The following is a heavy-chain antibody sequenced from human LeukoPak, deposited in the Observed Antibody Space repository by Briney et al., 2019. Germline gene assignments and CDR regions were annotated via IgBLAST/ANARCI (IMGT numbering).Heavy chain of an antibody. V-gene: IGHV1-69*05. CDR1: GGTFSSYA. CDR2: IIPIFGTA. Sequence: SVKVSCKASGGTFSSYAISWVRQAPGQGLEWMGRIIPIFGTANYAQKFQGRVTITTDESTSTAYMELSSLRSEDTAVYYCARVWAGDGDWFDPCGQGTLVTVSS. CDR3: ARVWAGDGDWFDP. D-gene: IGHD4-17*01. J-gene: IGHJ5*02.